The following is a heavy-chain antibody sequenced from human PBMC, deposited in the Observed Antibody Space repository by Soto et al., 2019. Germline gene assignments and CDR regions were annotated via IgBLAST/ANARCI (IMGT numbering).Heavy chain of an antibody. CDR3: AIMSGMTTVTNDYFDY. Sequence: ASVKVSCKASGYTFPSYCISWVRQAPGQGLEWMGWISAYNGNTNYAQKLQGRVTMTTDTSTSTAYMELRSLRSDDTAVYYCAIMSGMTTVTNDYFDYWGQGTLVTVSS. D-gene: IGHD4-17*01. V-gene: IGHV1-18*01. CDR2: ISAYNGNT. CDR1: GYTFPSYC. J-gene: IGHJ4*02.